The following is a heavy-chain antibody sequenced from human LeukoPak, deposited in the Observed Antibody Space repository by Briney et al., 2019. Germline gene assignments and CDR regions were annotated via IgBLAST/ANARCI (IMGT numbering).Heavy chain of an antibody. CDR2: IHHSGRT. J-gene: IGHJ4*02. CDR3: ARQSLTPGLDY. V-gene: IGHV4-34*01. Sequence: PSETLSLTCAVYGGSFSGYYWSWIRQPPGKGLECVGTIHHSGRTYYNPSLKGRVTISVDTSKNQFSLKLSSVTAADTAVYYCARQSLTPGLDYWGQGTLVSVSS. CDR1: GGSFSGYY. D-gene: IGHD1-14*01.